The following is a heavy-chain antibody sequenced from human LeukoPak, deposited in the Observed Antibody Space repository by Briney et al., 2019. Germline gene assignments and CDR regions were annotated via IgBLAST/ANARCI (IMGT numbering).Heavy chain of an antibody. V-gene: IGHV4-38-2*02. CDR3: ARGATVTLFDY. CDR2: IYHSGNT. CDR1: GYSISSGYY. D-gene: IGHD4-17*01. Sequence: SETLSLTCTVSGYSISSGYYWGWIRQPPGKGLEWIGSIYHSGNTYYNPSLKSRVTISVDTSKNQFSLKLSSVTAADTAVYYCARGATVTLFDYRGQGTLVTVSS. J-gene: IGHJ4*02.